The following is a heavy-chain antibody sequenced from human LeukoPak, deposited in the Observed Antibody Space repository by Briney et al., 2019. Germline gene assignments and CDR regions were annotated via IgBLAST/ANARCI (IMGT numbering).Heavy chain of an antibody. J-gene: IGHJ4*02. D-gene: IGHD2-15*01. V-gene: IGHV1-2*02. Sequence: ASVKLSCKASGYTWTGYYMHWVRQAPGQGLELMGWIKPNSGGTNYAQKFQGRVTMTRDTSISTAYMELSRLRSDDTAVYYCASCSGGSCYFDYGGQGTLVTVSS. CDR2: IKPNSGGT. CDR3: ASCSGGSCYFDY. CDR1: GYTWTGYY.